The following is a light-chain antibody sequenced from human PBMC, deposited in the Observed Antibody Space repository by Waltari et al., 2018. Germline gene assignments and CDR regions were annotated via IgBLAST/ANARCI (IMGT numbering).Light chain of an antibody. Sequence: DIVMTQTPLSLPVTPGEAASISCRSSESLLHSNGNTYLHWYLQKSGQSPLLMIYKVTNRESGVPDRFSGSGSGTDFTLKISRVEPEDVGFYYCLQTTKDPYTFGQGTKVEIK. J-gene: IGKJ2*01. CDR2: KVT. CDR3: LQTTKDPYT. CDR1: ESLLHSNGNTY. V-gene: IGKV2-28*01.